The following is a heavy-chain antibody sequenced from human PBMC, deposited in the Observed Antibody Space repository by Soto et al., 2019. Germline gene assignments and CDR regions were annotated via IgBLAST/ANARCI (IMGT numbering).Heavy chain of an antibody. V-gene: IGHV1-69*01. Sequence: QVQLVQSGAEVKKPGSSVKVSCKASGGTFSSYAISWVRQAPGQGLEWMGGIIPIFGTANYAQKFQGRVTITADESTSTAYMELSSLRSEDTAVYYCASRGPDSSEAGAYYYYGMDVWGQGTTVTVSS. J-gene: IGHJ6*02. CDR2: IIPIFGTA. CDR1: GGTFSSYA. CDR3: ASRGPDSSEAGAYYYYGMDV. D-gene: IGHD6-19*01.